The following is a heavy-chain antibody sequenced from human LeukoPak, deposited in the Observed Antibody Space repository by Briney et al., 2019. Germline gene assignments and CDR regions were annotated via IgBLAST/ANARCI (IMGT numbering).Heavy chain of an antibody. D-gene: IGHD1-14*01. CDR3: ARGPPEHPQGY. Sequence: ASVKVSCKASGYTFTSYDINWVRQATGQGLEWMGWINPSSGNTGFAQKFQGRVTMTRNTSMSTAYMELSSLTSEDTAVYYCARGPPEHPQGYWGQGTLVTVSS. V-gene: IGHV1-8*01. J-gene: IGHJ4*02. CDR1: GYTFTSYD. CDR2: INPSSGNT.